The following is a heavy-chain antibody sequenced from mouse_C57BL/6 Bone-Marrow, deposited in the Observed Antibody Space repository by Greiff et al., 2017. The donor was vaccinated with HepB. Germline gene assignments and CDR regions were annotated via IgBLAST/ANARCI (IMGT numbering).Heavy chain of an antibody. D-gene: IGHD3-2*02. CDR3: ARWSSGYVGDYAMDY. CDR1: GYTFTSYG. Sequence: VQLQQSGAELARPGASVKLSCKASGYTFTSYGISWVKQRTGQGLEWIGEIYPRSGNTYYNEKFKGKATLTADKSSSTAYMELRSLTSEDSAVYFCARWSSGYVGDYAMDYWGQGTSVTVAS. CDR2: IYPRSGNT. J-gene: IGHJ4*01. V-gene: IGHV1-81*01.